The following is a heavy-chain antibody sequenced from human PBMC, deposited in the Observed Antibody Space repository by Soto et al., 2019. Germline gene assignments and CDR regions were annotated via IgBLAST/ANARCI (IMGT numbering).Heavy chain of an antibody. CDR1: GDTFSFYS. Sequence: QVQLVQSGAEVKRPGSSVKVSCNASGDTFSFYSISWVRQAPGLGLEWMGRVNPILSMSNYAQRFQGRVTMTADKSTSTAYMELSGLRSEDTAMYYCATSYGSGYRAFDYWGQGALVTVSS. CDR3: ATSYGSGYRAFDY. J-gene: IGHJ4*02. CDR2: VNPILSMS. D-gene: IGHD3-10*01. V-gene: IGHV1-69*04.